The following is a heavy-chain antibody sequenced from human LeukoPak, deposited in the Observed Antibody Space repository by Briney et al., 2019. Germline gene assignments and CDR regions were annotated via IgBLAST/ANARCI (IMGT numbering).Heavy chain of an antibody. V-gene: IGHV3-30*04. D-gene: IGHD5/OR15-5a*01. Sequence: PGRSLRLSCAASGFTFSSYVMHWVRQAPGKGPEWVAVISYNGSTQYYAGFVKGRFTIFRDNFKNTLSLQMNSLRAEDTAVYYCARDMSTLYDYWGQGTLVTVSS. CDR1: GFTFSSYV. J-gene: IGHJ4*02. CDR2: ISYNGSTQ. CDR3: ARDMSTLYDY.